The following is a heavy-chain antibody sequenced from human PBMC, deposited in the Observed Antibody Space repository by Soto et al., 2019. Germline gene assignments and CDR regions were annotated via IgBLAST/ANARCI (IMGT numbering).Heavy chain of an antibody. J-gene: IGHJ4*02. CDR2: VYYSGST. CDR3: ARRLAVTGTLEYYFDY. V-gene: IGHV4-39*01. CDR1: GGSISSSIYY. D-gene: IGHD6-19*01. Sequence: QLQLQESGPRLVKPSETLSLTCTVSGGSISSSIYYWGWIRQPPGKGLEWIGNVYYSGSTYYNPSLQGRVPISADTSKNQFSLRLNSVTASDTAVYYCARRLAVTGTLEYYFDYWGQGSLVTVSS.